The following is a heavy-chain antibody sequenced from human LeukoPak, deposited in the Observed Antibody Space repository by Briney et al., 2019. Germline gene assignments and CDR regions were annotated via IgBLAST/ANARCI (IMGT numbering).Heavy chain of an antibody. CDR3: ARFQGSLDY. CDR2: ISSGSNAR. Sequence: GGSLRLSCAASGFTFSSHSMNWVRQTPGKGLEWVSYISSGSNARYYADSVKGRFTISRDNAKNSLYLQMNSLRAEDTAVYYCARFQGSLDYWGQGTLVTVSS. CDR1: GFTFSSHS. D-gene: IGHD3-10*01. V-gene: IGHV3-21*05. J-gene: IGHJ4*02.